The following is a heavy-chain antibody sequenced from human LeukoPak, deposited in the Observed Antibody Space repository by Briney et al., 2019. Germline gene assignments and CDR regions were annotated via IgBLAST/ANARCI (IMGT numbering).Heavy chain of an antibody. D-gene: IGHD3-22*01. J-gene: IGHJ4*02. CDR3: AKDTYYDNSGYDSYFDY. CDR2: ISGDGGST. CDR1: GFTFDNYA. Sequence: HSGGSLRLSCAASGFTFDNYAMHWVRQAPGKGLEWVSLISGDGGSTSYSDSVKGRFTISRDNGKNSLFLQMNSLRTEDTALYYCAKDTYYDNSGYDSYFDYWGQGTLVTVSS. V-gene: IGHV3-43*02.